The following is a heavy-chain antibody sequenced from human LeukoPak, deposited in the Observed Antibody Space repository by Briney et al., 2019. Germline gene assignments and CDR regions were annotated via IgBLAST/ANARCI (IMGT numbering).Heavy chain of an antibody. J-gene: IGHJ3*02. CDR2: SRNKANSYTT. Sequence: GGSLRLSCAASGFILSDHYMDWVRQAPGKGLDWVGRSRNKANSYTTEYAASVKGRFTISRDDSKNSLYLQMSSLKTEDTAVYYCVRVISGSHAFDIWGQGTMVTVSS. D-gene: IGHD1-26*01. CDR1: GFILSDHY. CDR3: VRVISGSHAFDI. V-gene: IGHV3-72*01.